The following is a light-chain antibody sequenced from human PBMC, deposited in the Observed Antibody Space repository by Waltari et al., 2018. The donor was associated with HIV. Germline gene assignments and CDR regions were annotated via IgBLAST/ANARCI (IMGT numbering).Light chain of an antibody. CDR3: LQLSGFPRT. V-gene: IGKV1-17*01. J-gene: IGKJ1*01. Sequence: DIQMTQSPPSLSTSVGDRVTITCRASREIKKDLGWYQQKTGKPPRRLIYSVSTLSAGVPSRFRGGGSATHFTLSIDGLQPEDVATYFCLQLSGFPRTFGQGT. CDR2: SVS. CDR1: REIKKD.